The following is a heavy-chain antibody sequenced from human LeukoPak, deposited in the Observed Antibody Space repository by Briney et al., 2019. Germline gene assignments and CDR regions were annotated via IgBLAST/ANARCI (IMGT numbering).Heavy chain of an antibody. V-gene: IGHV3-11*06. D-gene: IGHD2-8*01. CDR3: ATSREWRFDG. Sequence: KSGGSLRLSCATSGFTFSDYYMSWIPQAPGRGVEWLSNNNRSSTNTNYADYVKGRFTISRDNAKNSLYLQMNSLRAGDTAVYYCATSREWRFDGWGQRTLVTVSS. J-gene: IGHJ4*02. CDR1: GFTFSDYY. CDR2: NNRSSTNT.